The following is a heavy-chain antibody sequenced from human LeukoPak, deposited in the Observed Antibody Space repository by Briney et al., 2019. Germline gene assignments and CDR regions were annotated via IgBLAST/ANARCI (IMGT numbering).Heavy chain of an antibody. CDR3: ARTTPTVVTYYYYYMDV. J-gene: IGHJ6*03. CDR1: GGSISSYY. V-gene: IGHV4-59*01. Sequence: KPSETLSLTCTVSGGSISSYYWSWIRQPPGKGLEWIGYIYYSGSTNYNPSLKSRVTISVDTSKNQFSLKLSSVTAADTAVYYCARTTPTVVTYYYYYMDVWGKGTTVTVS. CDR2: IYYSGST. D-gene: IGHD4-23*01.